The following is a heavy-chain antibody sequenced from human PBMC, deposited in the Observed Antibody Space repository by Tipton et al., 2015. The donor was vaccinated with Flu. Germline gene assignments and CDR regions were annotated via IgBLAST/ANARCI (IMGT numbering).Heavy chain of an antibody. CDR2: IYYSGST. CDR3: ARGRQEGEANRYFDY. D-gene: IGHD3-16*01. Sequence: TLSLTCTASGGSISSGGSYWSWIRQHPGKGLEWIGYIYYSGSTKYNPSLKSRVTMSVDTSKNQFSLKLSSVTAADTAVYYCARGRQEGEANRYFDYWGQGTLVTVSS. V-gene: IGHV4-61*08. CDR1: GGSISSGGSY. J-gene: IGHJ4*02.